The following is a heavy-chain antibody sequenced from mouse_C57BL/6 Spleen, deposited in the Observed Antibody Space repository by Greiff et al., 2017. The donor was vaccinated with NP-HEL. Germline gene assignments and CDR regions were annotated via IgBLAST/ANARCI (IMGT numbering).Heavy chain of an antibody. D-gene: IGHD2-4*01. CDR1: GYTFTSYW. CDR3: ARLNDYDLYFDY. CDR2: IDPSDSET. V-gene: IGHV1-52*01. J-gene: IGHJ2*01. Sequence: QVHVKQPGAELVRPGSSVKLSCKASGYTFTSYWMHWVKQRPIQGLEWIGNIDPSDSETHYNQKFKDKATLTVDKSSSTAYMQLSSLTSEDSAVYYCARLNDYDLYFDYWGQGTTLTVSS.